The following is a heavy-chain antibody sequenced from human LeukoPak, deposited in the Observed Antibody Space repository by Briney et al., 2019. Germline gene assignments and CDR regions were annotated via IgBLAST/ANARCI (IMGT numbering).Heavy chain of an antibody. D-gene: IGHD6-13*01. CDR2: INHSGST. V-gene: IGHV4-34*01. Sequence: SETLSLTCAVYGGSFSGYYWSWIRQPPGKGLEWMGEINHSGSTNYNPTLKSRVTISVATSKNQFSLKLSSGTAADTAVYYCARGRSGAAAGHNYLDYWGQGTLVTVSS. CDR1: GGSFSGYY. CDR3: ARGRSGAAAGHNYLDY. J-gene: IGHJ4*02.